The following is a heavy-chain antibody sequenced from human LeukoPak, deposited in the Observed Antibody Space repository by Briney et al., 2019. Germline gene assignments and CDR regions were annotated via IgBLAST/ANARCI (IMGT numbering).Heavy chain of an antibody. D-gene: IGHD1-26*01. V-gene: IGHV3-20*04. J-gene: IGHJ3*02. CDR3: AKGWLKSSLDGFDI. Sequence: GGSLRLSCATSGFTFDDFDLNWVRQAPGKGLEWVSAIRWSGGRIRYVDSVKGRFIISRDNAKKSVYLQMNSLRAEDTALYYCAKGWLKSSLDGFDIWGQGTMVTVSS. CDR2: IRWSGGRI. CDR1: GFTFDDFD.